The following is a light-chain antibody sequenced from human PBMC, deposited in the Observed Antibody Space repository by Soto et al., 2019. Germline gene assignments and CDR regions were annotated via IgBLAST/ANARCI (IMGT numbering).Light chain of an antibody. Sequence: DSHMTHSPSSLSSSVGDRVTITFRASQSISSYLDWYQQKPGKAPKLLIYAASSLQSGVPSRFSGSGSGTDFTLTISSLQPEDFATYYCQQSYSTPETFGQGTKVDI. J-gene: IGKJ1*01. CDR1: QSISSY. CDR3: QQSYSTPET. CDR2: AAS. V-gene: IGKV1-39*01.